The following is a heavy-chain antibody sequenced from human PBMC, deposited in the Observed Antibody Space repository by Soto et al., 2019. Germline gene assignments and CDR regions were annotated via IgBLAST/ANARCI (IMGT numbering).Heavy chain of an antibody. CDR3: AYSSTPFDY. D-gene: IGHD6-13*01. J-gene: IGHJ4*02. V-gene: IGHV3-23*01. Sequence: EVQLLESGGGLVQPGGSLRLSCAASGFTFSSYAMGWFRRAPGKGLGWASAISGSGGSTYYADSVKGRFTISRDNSKNTLYLQMNSLRAEVTAVYYCAYSSTPFDYWGQGTRVTVSS. CDR1: GFTFSSYA. CDR2: ISGSGGST.